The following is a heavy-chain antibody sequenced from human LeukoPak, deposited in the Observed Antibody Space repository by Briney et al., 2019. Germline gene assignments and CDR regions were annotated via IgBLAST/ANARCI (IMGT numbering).Heavy chain of an antibody. J-gene: IGHJ4*02. CDR2: ITASGGNT. D-gene: IGHD5-18*01. CDR1: GFTFCRFA. Sequence: GGSLRLSFAASGFTFCRFAMGWGRPGPGTGPGGVSAITASGGNTYYADSVKGRFTISRDNSKNTLYLQVNSLRAEDTAVYYCAKGNGYSYGRYYFDYWGQGTPVTVSS. V-gene: IGHV3-23*01. CDR3: AKGNGYSYGRYYFDY.